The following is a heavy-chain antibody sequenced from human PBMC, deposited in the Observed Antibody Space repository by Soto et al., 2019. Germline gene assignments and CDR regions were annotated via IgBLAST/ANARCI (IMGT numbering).Heavy chain of an antibody. CDR2: ISSSSSYT. V-gene: IGHV3-11*06. CDR1: GFTFSDYY. Sequence: GGSLRLSCAASGFTFSDYYMSWIRQAPGKGLEWVSYISSSSSYTNYADSVKGRFTISRDNAKNSLYLQMNSLRAEDTAVYYCAREGLPRAMVVPCTAPTGTVS. J-gene: IGHJ6*04. CDR3: AREGLPRAMVV.